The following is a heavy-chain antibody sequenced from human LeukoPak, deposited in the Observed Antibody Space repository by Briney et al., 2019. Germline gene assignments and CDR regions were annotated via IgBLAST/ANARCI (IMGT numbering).Heavy chain of an antibody. CDR2: INAGNGNT. D-gene: IGHD3-10*01. V-gene: IGHV1-3*01. J-gene: IGHJ4*02. CDR3: ARSRWFGEFLFDY. Sequence: GASVKVSCKASGYTFTSYAMHWVRQAPGQRLEWMGWINAGNGNTEYSQKFQGRVTITRDTSASTAYMELSSLRSEDTAVYYCARSRWFGEFLFDYWGQGTLVTVSS. CDR1: GYTFTSYA.